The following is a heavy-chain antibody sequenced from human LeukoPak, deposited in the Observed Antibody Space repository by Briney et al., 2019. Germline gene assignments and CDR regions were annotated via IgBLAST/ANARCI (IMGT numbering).Heavy chain of an antibody. V-gene: IGHV3-21*01. D-gene: IGHD3-9*01. CDR2: ISSSSSYI. Sequence: GGSLRLSCAASGFTFSSYSMNWVRQAPGKGLEWVSSISSSSSYIYYADSVKGRFTISRDNAKNSLYLQMNSLRAEDTAVYYCARAKLRYFDWSNMDVWGQGTTATVSS. CDR1: GFTFSSYS. CDR3: ARAKLRYFDWSNMDV. J-gene: IGHJ6*02.